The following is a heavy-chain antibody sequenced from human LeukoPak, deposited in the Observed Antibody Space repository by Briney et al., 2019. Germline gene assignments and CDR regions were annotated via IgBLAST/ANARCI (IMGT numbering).Heavy chain of an antibody. CDR1: GYSISTGYY. CDR3: ARMGSTVGPL. CDR2: FYHSGKT. V-gene: IGHV4-38-2*02. D-gene: IGHD4-23*01. Sequence: SETLSLTCTVSGYSISTGYYWGWIRQPPGKGLEWIGDFYHSGKTYYNPSLKSRLTISVDTSRNQFSLTVRSVTAADTAVYYCARMGSTVGPLWGQGTLVTVSS. J-gene: IGHJ4*02.